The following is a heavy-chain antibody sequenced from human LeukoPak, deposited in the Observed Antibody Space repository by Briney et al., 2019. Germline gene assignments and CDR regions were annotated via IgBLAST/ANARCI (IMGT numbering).Heavy chain of an antibody. V-gene: IGHV3-23*01. CDR1: GFTLSSYA. D-gene: IGHD6-13*01. CDR3: AKCGQQLVPRWFDP. Sequence: GASLRLSCAASGFTLSSYAMSWVRQAPGKGLEWVSVISGSGGSTHYADSVKGRFTISRDNSKNTLYLQMNSLRAEDTAVYYCAKCGQQLVPRWFDPWGQGTLVTVSS. J-gene: IGHJ5*02. CDR2: ISGSGGST.